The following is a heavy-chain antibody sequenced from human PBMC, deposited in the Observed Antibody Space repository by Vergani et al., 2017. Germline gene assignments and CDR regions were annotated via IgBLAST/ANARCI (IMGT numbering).Heavy chain of an antibody. CDR2: INHSGST. CDR3: ARKEIDRKANCGGDCYRFDY. J-gene: IGHJ4*02. V-gene: IGHV4-34*01. D-gene: IGHD2-21*01. CDR1: GGSFSGYY. Sequence: QVQLQQWGAGLLKPSETLSLTCAVYGGSFSGYYWSWIRQPPGKGLEWIGEINHSGSTNYNPSLKSRVTISVDTSKNQFSLKLSSVTAADTAVYYCARKEIDRKANCGGDCYRFDYWGQGTLVTVSS.